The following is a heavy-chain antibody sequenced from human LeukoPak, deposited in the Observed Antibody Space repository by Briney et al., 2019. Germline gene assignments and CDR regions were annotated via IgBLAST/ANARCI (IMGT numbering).Heavy chain of an antibody. J-gene: IGHJ3*02. CDR3: AKDPNGDYVGAFDS. V-gene: IGHV3-23*01. CDR1: AFRFSSFA. D-gene: IGHD4-17*01. CDR2: VHGNGETT. Sequence: GGSLRLSCAASAFRFSSFAMTWVRQAPGKGLEWVSGVHGNGETTYYADSVKGRFTISRDNSRELLYLQMNSLRVEDTAVYYCAKDPNGDYVGAFDSWGQGTMVTVSS.